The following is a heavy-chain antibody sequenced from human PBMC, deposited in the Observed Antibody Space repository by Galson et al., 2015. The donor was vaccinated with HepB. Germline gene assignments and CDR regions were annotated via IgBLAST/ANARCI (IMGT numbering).Heavy chain of an antibody. CDR3: ASLPHRGSLYYYYYMDV. CDR1: GFTFSSYS. Sequence: SLRLSCAASGFTFSSYSMNWVRQASGKGLEWVSYISSSSSTIYYAGSVKGRFTISRDNAKNSLYLQMNSLRDEDTAVYYCASLPHRGSLYYYYYMDVWGKGTTVTVSS. D-gene: IGHD1-14*01. V-gene: IGHV3-48*02. CDR2: ISSSSSTI. J-gene: IGHJ6*03.